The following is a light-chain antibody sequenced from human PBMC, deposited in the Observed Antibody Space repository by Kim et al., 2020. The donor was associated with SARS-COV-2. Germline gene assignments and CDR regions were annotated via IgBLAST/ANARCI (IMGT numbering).Light chain of an antibody. V-gene: IGLV1-44*01. J-gene: IGLJ1*01. CDR2: GND. Sequence: QSVVTQPPSASGTPGQTVTISCSGSSSNIRNNAVNWYQQLPGAAPTLLIEGNDQRPSGVPDRFSGSKSGTSASLAISGLQSDDEADYYCAAWDDNLNGYVFGTGTKVTVL. CDR1: SSNIRNNA. CDR3: AAWDDNLNGYV.